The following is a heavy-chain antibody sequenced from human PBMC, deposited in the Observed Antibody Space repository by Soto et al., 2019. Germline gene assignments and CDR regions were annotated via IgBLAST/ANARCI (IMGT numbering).Heavy chain of an antibody. J-gene: IGHJ2*01. D-gene: IGHD3-22*01. CDR3: ASHSSGSYWFFDL. V-gene: IGHV1-69*02. Sequence: SVKVSCKASGGTFSSYTISWVRQAPGQGLEWMGRIIPILGIANYAQKFQGRVTITADKSTSTAYMELSSLRSEDTAVYYCASHSSGSYWFFDLWGRGTLVTVSS. CDR1: GGTFSSYT. CDR2: IIPILGIA.